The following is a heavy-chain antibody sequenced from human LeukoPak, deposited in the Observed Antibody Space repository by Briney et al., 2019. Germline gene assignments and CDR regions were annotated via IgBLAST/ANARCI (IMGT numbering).Heavy chain of an antibody. V-gene: IGHV3-53*01. CDR2: YSDNT. J-gene: IGHJ4*02. CDR1: GFIFSTSW. D-gene: IGHD4/OR15-4a*01. Sequence: GGSLRLSCTASGFIFSTSWMTWVRQAPGKGLEWVSFYSDNTHYSDSVKGRFTNSRDNSKNTLYLQMNSLRAEDTAVYYCARRAGAYSHPYDYWGQGTLVTVSS. CDR3: ARRAGAYSHPYDY.